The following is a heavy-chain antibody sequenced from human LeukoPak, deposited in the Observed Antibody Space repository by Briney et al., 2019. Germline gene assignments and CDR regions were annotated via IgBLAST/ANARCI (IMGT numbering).Heavy chain of an antibody. J-gene: IGHJ4*02. CDR3: AKDQALSLSSSRALDY. D-gene: IGHD2-2*01. CDR1: GITVSSNY. CDR2: ISSSGGSP. Sequence: GGSLRLSCAASGITVSSNYMSWVRQAPGKGLEWVSAISSSGGSPYYADSVNGRFTISRDNSKNTLYLQMNSLRAEDTALYYCAKDQALSLSSSRALDYWGQGTLVTVSS. V-gene: IGHV3-23*01.